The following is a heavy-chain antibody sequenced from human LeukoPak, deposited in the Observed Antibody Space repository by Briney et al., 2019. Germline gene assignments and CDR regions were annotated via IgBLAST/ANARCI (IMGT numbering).Heavy chain of an antibody. CDR3: ARYHQPSGPNWLDR. J-gene: IGHJ5*02. D-gene: IGHD2-15*01. Sequence: SETLSLTCTVCGGSISTYFWTWIRQFPGKGLEWIGYIYYTGTTSYNPSLKSRVTISVDTSKNQFSLSLSSVTAADTAVYYCARYHQPSGPNWLDRWGQGTLVTVSS. V-gene: IGHV4-59*01. CDR2: IYYTGTT. CDR1: GGSISTYF.